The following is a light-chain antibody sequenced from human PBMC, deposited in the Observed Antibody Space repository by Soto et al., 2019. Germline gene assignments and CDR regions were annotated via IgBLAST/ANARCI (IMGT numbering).Light chain of an antibody. CDR3: SSYISGSTLV. V-gene: IGLV2-14*03. J-gene: IGLJ2*01. CDR2: DVT. CDR1: SSDIGGYNY. Sequence: QSVLTQPASVSGSPGQSITISCTGTSSDIGGYNYVSWYQHHPGKAPNLIIYDVTNRPSGVSNRFSGSKSGNTASLTISGLQAEDEANYYCSSYISGSTLVFGEGTKLTVL.